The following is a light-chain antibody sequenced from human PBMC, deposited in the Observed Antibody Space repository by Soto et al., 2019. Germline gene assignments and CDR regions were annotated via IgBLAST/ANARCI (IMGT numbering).Light chain of an antibody. CDR2: LKSDGSH. CDR1: SGHSSYT. V-gene: IGLV4-69*01. Sequence: QTVVTQSPSASASLGASVKLTCTLSSGHSSYTIAWHQQRPEKGPRYLMRLKSDGSHNKGDGIPDRFSGSSSGAERYLTISSLQSEDEADYYCQAWGTGIVVFGGGTKVTVL. J-gene: IGLJ2*01. CDR3: QAWGTGIVV.